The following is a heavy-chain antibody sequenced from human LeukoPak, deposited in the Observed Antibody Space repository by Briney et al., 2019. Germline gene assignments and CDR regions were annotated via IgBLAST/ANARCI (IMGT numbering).Heavy chain of an antibody. V-gene: IGHV3-23*01. CDR2: ISGSGGST. D-gene: IGHD6-19*01. CDR1: GFTFSSYA. J-gene: IGHJ4*02. Sequence: QSGGSLRLSCAASGFTFSSYAMSWVRQAPGKGLEWVSAISGSGGSTYYADSVKGRFTISRDNSKNTLYLQMNSLRAEDTAVYYCAKDLHSSGWYYFDYWGQGTLATVSS. CDR3: AKDLHSSGWYYFDY.